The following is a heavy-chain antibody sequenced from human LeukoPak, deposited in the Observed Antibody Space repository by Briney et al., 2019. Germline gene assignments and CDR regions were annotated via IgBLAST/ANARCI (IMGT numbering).Heavy chain of an antibody. V-gene: IGHV3-7*04. D-gene: IGHD4-23*01. CDR2: IKQDGSEK. CDR3: ARGYGGTSDS. Sequence: GGSLRLSCAASEFPFSNSWMTWVRQAPGKGLEWVANIKQDGSEKYYVDSVKDRFTISRDNAKNSLYLQMNSLRAEDTAVYYCARGYGGTSDSWGQGTLVTVSS. J-gene: IGHJ4*02. CDR1: EFPFSNSW.